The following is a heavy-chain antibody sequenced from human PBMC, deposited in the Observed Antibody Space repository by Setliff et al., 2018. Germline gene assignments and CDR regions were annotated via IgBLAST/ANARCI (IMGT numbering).Heavy chain of an antibody. Sequence: SETLSLTCTVSGGSISSDSHYWGWVRQPAGKGLELIGQIYTNGRTNYNPSLKSRLTISLDTSKNQFSLRLNPVTAADTAVYYCARGITSGGYWGQRFLYLDVWGRGTTVTVSS. CDR3: ARGITSGGYWGQRFLYLDV. D-gene: IGHD3-22*01. J-gene: IGHJ6*03. CDR2: IYTNGRT. V-gene: IGHV4-61*09. CDR1: GGSISSDSHY.